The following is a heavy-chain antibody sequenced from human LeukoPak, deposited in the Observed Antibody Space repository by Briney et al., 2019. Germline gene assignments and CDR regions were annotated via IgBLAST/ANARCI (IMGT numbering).Heavy chain of an antibody. J-gene: IGHJ4*02. CDR1: GFTFSSYW. D-gene: IGHD3-22*01. V-gene: IGHV3-74*01. Sequence: GGSLRLSCAASGFTFSSYWMNWVRQAPGKGLVWVSRIASDGSSTTYADSVKGRFTISRDNSKNTLYLQMNSLRAEDTAVYYCAKKGRQYYYDSSGYSDYWGQGTLVTVSS. CDR3: AKKGRQYYYDSSGYSDY. CDR2: IASDGSST.